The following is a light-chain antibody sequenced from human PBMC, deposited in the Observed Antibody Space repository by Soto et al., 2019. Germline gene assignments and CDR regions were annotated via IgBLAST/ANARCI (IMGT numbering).Light chain of an antibody. J-gene: IGLJ1*01. Sequence: QSVLTQPRSVSGSPGQSVTISCTGTSSDVGGYNYVSWYQQHPGKAPKLMIYDVSKRPSGVPDRFSVSKPGNTASLTISGLQAEDEADYYCCSYAGSYTYVFGTGTKVTVL. V-gene: IGLV2-11*01. CDR3: CSYAGSYTYV. CDR1: SSDVGGYNY. CDR2: DVS.